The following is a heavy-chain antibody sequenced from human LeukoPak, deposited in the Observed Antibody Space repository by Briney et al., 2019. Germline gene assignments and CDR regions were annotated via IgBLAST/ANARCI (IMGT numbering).Heavy chain of an antibody. D-gene: IGHD5-18*01. CDR3: ARGRYIYGNAFDY. J-gene: IGHJ4*02. CDR2: IYYSGSS. CDR1: GGSISSSSYY. Sequence: KASETLSLTCTVSGGSISSSSYYWGWIRQPPGKGLEWIGSIYYSGSSNYNPSLKSRVTISVDTSKNQFSLKLSSVTAADTAVYYCARGRYIYGNAFDYWGQGTLVTVSS. V-gene: IGHV4-39*07.